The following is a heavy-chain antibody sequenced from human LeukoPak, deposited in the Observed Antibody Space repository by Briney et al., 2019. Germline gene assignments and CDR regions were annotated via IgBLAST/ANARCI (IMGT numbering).Heavy chain of an antibody. Sequence: GGSLRLSCAASGFTFSRYWMSWVRQAPGKGLEWVANIKQDGSETYYVASLKGRFTISRDNAKNSLYLQINSLRAEDTAVYYCVRAPNRVYGDYPFDYWGQGTLVTVSS. CDR2: IKQDGSET. D-gene: IGHD4-17*01. CDR1: GFTFSRYW. CDR3: VRAPNRVYGDYPFDY. J-gene: IGHJ4*02. V-gene: IGHV3-7*05.